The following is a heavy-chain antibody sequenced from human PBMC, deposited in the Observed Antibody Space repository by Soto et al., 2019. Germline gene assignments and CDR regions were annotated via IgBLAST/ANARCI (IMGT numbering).Heavy chain of an antibody. Sequence: PGGSLRLSCAASGFTFSSYAMSWVRQAPGKGLEWVSAISGSGGSTYYADSVKGRFTISRDNSKNTLYLQMNSLRAEDTAVYYCAKDGYYDSSVYYAGRHFDYWGPGTLVTVSS. V-gene: IGHV3-23*01. CDR1: GFTFSSYA. J-gene: IGHJ4*02. CDR2: ISGSGGST. CDR3: AKDGYYDSSVYYAGRHFDY. D-gene: IGHD3-22*01.